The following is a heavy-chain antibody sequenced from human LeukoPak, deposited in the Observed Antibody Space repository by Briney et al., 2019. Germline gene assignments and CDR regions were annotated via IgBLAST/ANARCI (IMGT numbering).Heavy chain of an antibody. CDR3: ARAPGYGAAYYFDY. CDR1: GFTFSNFA. V-gene: IGHV3-30*04. CDR2: VSYDGGYK. D-gene: IGHD1-1*01. J-gene: IGHJ4*02. Sequence: GGSLRLSCAATGFTFSNFAMHWVRQAPGKGLEWVAVVSYDGGYKYYADSVRGRFTISRDNSKNTLYLQMNSLRAEDTAVYYCARAPGYGAAYYFDYWGQGTLVTVSS.